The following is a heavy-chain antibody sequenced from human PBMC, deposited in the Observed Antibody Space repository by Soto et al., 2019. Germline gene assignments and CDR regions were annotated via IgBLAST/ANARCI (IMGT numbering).Heavy chain of an antibody. CDR2: IYYSGST. V-gene: IGHV4-59*01. CDR1: CGSISSYY. CDR3: ARDRDGTNSFDY. J-gene: IGHJ4*02. Sequence: PSETLYLTCTVSCGSISSYYWRWIRQPPGKGLEWIGYIYYSGSTNYNPSLKSRVTISVDTSKNQFSLKLSSVTAADTAVYYCARDRDGTNSFDYWGQGTLVTVSS.